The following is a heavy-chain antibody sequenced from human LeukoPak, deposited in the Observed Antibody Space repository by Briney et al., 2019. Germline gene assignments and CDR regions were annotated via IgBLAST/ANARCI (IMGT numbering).Heavy chain of an antibody. V-gene: IGHV4-4*02. CDR3: AGGFYDFLWGNYRTFDF. J-gene: IGHJ4*02. D-gene: IGHD3-16*02. CDR2: IYDSGNT. Sequence: SGTLSLTCAVSGVSISSSNWWSWVRQPPGKGLEWIGEIYDSGNTNYNPSLKSRITMSVDKSKNQFSLNLYSLTAADTAVYYCAGGFYDFLWGNYRTFDFWGQGTLVTVAS. CDR1: GVSISSSNW.